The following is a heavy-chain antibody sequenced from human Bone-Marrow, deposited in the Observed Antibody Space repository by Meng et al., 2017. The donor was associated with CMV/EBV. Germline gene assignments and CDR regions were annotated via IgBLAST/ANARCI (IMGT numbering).Heavy chain of an antibody. CDR2: IYYSGST. D-gene: IGHD3-22*01. V-gene: IGHV4-59*01. CDR1: GGSISSYY. Sequence: SETLSLTCTVSGGSISSYYWSWIRQPPGKGLGWIGYIYYSGSTNYNPSLKSRVTISVDTSKNQFSLKLSSVTAADTAVYYCARETSSGYTNWFDPWAREPWSPSPQ. J-gene: IGHJ5*02. CDR3: ARETSSGYTNWFDP.